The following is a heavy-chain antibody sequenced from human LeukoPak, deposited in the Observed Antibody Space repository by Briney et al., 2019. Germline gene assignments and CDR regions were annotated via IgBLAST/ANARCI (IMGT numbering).Heavy chain of an antibody. D-gene: IGHD3-3*01. Sequence: PGGTLRLSCAASGFTFSSYGMSWVRQAPGKGLEWVSTISGSGGSTYYADSVKGRFTISRDNSKNTLYLQMNSLRAEDTAVYYCARHDWFDPWGQGTLVTVSS. V-gene: IGHV3-23*01. CDR2: ISGSGGST. J-gene: IGHJ5*02. CDR3: ARHDWFDP. CDR1: GFTFSSYG.